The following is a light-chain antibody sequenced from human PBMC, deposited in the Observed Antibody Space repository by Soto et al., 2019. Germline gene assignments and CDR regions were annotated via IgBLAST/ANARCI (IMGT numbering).Light chain of an antibody. CDR1: QSVSSSY. CDR2: VAS. CDR3: QQYGSAYT. V-gene: IGKV3-20*01. Sequence: EIVLTQSPGTLSLSPGERAPLSCRASQSVSSSYLARYQQKPGQAPRLLIYVASSRATGIPDRFSSSGSETDFTLTISRLEPEDFAGYYCQQYGSAYTFDQGTKLEIK. J-gene: IGKJ2*01.